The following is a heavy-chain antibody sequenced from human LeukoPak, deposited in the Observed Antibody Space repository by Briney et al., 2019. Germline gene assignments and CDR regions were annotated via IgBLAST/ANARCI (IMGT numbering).Heavy chain of an antibody. Sequence: GGSLRLSCAASGSTFSSYSMNWVRQAPGKGLEWVSYISSSSSTIYYADSVKGRFTISRDDAKNSLYLQMNSLRAEDTAVYYCARPAARGSSYGMDVWGQGTTVTVSS. CDR1: GSTFSSYS. D-gene: IGHD6-6*01. V-gene: IGHV3-48*01. J-gene: IGHJ6*02. CDR3: ARPAARGSSYGMDV. CDR2: ISSSSSTI.